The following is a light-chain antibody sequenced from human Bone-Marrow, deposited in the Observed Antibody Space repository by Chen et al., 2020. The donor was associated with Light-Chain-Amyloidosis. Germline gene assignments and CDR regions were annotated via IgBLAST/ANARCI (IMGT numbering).Light chain of an antibody. Sequence: SYELTQPPSVSVSPGQTARITCSGDDLPTKYAYWYQQKPGQAPVLVIHRDTERPSGIAERFSGSSSGTTATLPSSGVQAEDEADYHCQSTDSSGTYEVIFGGVTKLTVL. CDR3: QSTDSSGTYEVI. CDR2: RDT. V-gene: IGLV3-25*03. J-gene: IGLJ2*01. CDR1: DLPTKY.